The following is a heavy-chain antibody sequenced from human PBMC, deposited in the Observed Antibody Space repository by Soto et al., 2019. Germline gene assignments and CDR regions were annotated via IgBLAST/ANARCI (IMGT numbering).Heavy chain of an antibody. CDR1: GGTFSSYA. V-gene: IGHV1-69*12. D-gene: IGHD1-26*01. Sequence: QVQLVQSGAEVKKPGSSVKVSCKASGGTFSSYAISWVRQAPGQGLEWMGGIIPIFGTANYAQKFQGRVTITADEPTSTAYMDLSSLRSADTAVYYCASPPVAATYYYGMDVWGQGTTVTVSS. CDR3: ASPPVAATYYYGMDV. J-gene: IGHJ6*02. CDR2: IIPIFGTA.